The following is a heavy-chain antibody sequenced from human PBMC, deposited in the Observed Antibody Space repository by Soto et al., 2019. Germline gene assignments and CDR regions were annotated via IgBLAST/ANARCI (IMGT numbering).Heavy chain of an antibody. CDR2: ISGSGGNI. CDR1: GLSFDTYA. CDR3: ARDGGPVVITFDF. D-gene: IGHD3-22*01. V-gene: IGHV3-23*01. Sequence: ESGGGWVKPGGSLRLSCVVSGLSFDTYAMSWVRQAPGKGLEWVSVISGSGGNIWYADSVKDRFTISRDNSKNTLYLQMSSLRVEDTAVYYCARDGGPVVITFDFWGQGTLVTVSS. J-gene: IGHJ4*02.